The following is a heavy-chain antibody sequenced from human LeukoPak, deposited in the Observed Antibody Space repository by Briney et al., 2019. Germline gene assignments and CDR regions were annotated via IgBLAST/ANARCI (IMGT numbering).Heavy chain of an antibody. V-gene: IGHV4-31*03. CDR1: GGSISSGGYY. Sequence: PSETLSLTCTVSGGSISSGGYYWSWIRQHPGKGLEWIGYIYYSGSTYYNPSLKSRVTISVDTSKNQFSLQLSSVTAADTAVYYCARTLVSQLTDYWGQGTLVTVSS. CDR3: ARTLVSQLTDY. D-gene: IGHD3-9*01. CDR2: IYYSGST. J-gene: IGHJ4*02.